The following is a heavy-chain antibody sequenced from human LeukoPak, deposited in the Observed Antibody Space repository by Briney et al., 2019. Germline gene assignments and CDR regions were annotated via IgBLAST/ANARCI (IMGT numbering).Heavy chain of an antibody. Sequence: GGSLRLSCAASGFTFSSYAMRCVLQAPGKGLEWVSAISGSGGSTYYADSVKGRFTISRDNSKNTLYLQMNSLRAEDTAVYYCAKRAPYDSSGYYFDYWGQGTLVTVSS. V-gene: IGHV3-23*01. CDR3: AKRAPYDSSGYYFDY. CDR1: GFTFSSYA. CDR2: ISGSGGST. J-gene: IGHJ4*02. D-gene: IGHD3-22*01.